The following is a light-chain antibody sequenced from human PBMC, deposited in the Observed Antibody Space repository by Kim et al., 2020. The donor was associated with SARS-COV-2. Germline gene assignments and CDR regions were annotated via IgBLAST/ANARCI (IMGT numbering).Light chain of an antibody. CDR3: AAWDDSLNGVV. CDR2: DNN. J-gene: IGLJ2*01. V-gene: IGLV1-44*01. Sequence: RVTISCSGSPANIDGNDVHWYQQRSGAAPKLLIYDNNRRPSGVPDRFSGSKSGSSASLAISGVQSDDEADYHFAAWDDSLNGVVFGGGTQLTVL. CDR1: PANIDGND.